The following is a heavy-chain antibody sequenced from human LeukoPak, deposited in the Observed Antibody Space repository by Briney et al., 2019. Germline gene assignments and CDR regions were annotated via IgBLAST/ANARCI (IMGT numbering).Heavy chain of an antibody. CDR2: IYSGGTT. CDR1: GFILSSNY. CDR3: ARDDHSLRSFDI. V-gene: IGHV3-53*01. D-gene: IGHD1-14*01. Sequence: GGSLRLSCVASGFILSSNYMNWVRQAPGKGLEWVSVIYSGGTTYYADSVKGRFTISRDNSKNTLYLQMNSLRAEDTAVYYCARDDHSLRSFDIWGQGTMVTVSS. J-gene: IGHJ3*02.